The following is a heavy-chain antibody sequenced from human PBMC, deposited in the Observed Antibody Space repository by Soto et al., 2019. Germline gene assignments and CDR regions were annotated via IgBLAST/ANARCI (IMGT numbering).Heavy chain of an antibody. CDR2: ISYDGGNK. Sequence: QVQLVESGGGVVQPGRSLRLSCAASGFTFSTFSMHWVRQAPGKGLEWVAFISYDGGNKYYADSVKGRFTISRDNSKNXLYRQVNSLRAEDTAVYYCAETRGQWLIIFQYSFDSWGQGALVTVSS. CDR3: AETRGQWLIIFQYSFDS. CDR1: GFTFSTFS. V-gene: IGHV3-30*03. J-gene: IGHJ4*02. D-gene: IGHD6-19*01.